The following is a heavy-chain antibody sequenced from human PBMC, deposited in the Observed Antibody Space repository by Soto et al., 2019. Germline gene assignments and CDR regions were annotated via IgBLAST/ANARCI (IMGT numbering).Heavy chain of an antibody. J-gene: IGHJ4*02. V-gene: IGHV3-11*05. CDR3: ARDKNGWELLIDC. D-gene: IGHD3-10*01. CDR1: GFTFSDHY. Sequence: QVQLVESGGGLVKPGGSLRLSCAASGFTFSDHYMSWIRQSPGKGLEWVSYISSSGSYTNYADSVKGRFTSRDNAKNSLYLQMNSLRAEDAAVYYCARDKNGWELLIDCWGQGTLVTVSS. CDR2: ISSSGSYT.